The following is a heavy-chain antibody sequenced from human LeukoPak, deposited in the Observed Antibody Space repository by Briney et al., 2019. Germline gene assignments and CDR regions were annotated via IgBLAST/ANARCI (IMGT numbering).Heavy chain of an antibody. J-gene: IGHJ4*02. CDR1: GGTFSSYA. D-gene: IGHD5-18*01. V-gene: IGHV1-69*05. Sequence: ASVKVSCKASGGTFSSYAISWVRQAPGQGLEWMGGIIPIFGTANYAQKFQGRVTMTRDTSTSTVYMELSSLRSEDTAVYYCARDFGGTAMRPNELNYWGQGTLVTVSS. CDR2: IIPIFGTA. CDR3: ARDFGGTAMRPNELNY.